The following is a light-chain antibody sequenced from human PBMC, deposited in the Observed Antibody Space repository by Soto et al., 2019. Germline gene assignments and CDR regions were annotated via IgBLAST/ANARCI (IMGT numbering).Light chain of an antibody. CDR2: GAS. Sequence: EIVLTQSPCTLSFSPWERSTLSFMASQSVDSTYLAWYQQKPGQAPRLLIYGASTRASGIPARFSGSGSGTEFTLTISSLQSEDFAVYYCQQYGSSPWTFGQGTKVDIK. CDR3: QQYGSSPWT. J-gene: IGKJ1*01. CDR1: QSVDSTY. V-gene: IGKV3-20*01.